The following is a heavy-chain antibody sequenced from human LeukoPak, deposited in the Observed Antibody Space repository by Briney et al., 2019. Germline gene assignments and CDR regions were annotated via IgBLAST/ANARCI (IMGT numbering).Heavy chain of an antibody. D-gene: IGHD6-13*01. V-gene: IGHV5-51*01. CDR3: ARAPGYSSSWPYFDY. CDR2: IYPGDSDT. Sequence: GESLKISCKGSGYSFTSYWIGWVRQMPGKGLEWMGIIYPGDSDTRYSPSFQGQVTISADKSISTACLQSSTLKASDTAMSYCARAPGYSSSWPYFDYWGQGTLVTVSS. CDR1: GYSFTSYW. J-gene: IGHJ4*02.